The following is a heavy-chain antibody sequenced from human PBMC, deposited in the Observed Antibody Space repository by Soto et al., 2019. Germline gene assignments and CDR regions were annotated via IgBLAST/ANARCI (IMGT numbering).Heavy chain of an antibody. V-gene: IGHV3-11*01. Sequence: QVQLVESGGGLVKPGGSLRLSCAASGIVFSDYMSWVRQAPGKGLEWLSYISGSGRTIYSADSVKGRFTISRDNATNSLYLQMNNVRTEDPAVNYCARLPSPWGAVDPWGQGTLVTVPS. D-gene: IGHD3-16*01. CDR2: ISGSGRTI. CDR3: ARLPSPWGAVDP. CDR1: GIVFSDY. J-gene: IGHJ5*02.